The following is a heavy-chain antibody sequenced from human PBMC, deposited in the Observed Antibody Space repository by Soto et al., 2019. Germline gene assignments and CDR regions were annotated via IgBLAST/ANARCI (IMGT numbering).Heavy chain of an antibody. CDR2: MNPNGNT. D-gene: IGHD3-3*01. CDR3: ARGDFWSGYSVRTSGYYYYGMDV. CDR1: GYTFTSYD. V-gene: IGHV1-8*01. J-gene: IGHJ6*02. Sequence: ASVKVSCKASGYTFTSYDINWVRQATGQGLEWMGWMNPNGNTGYAQKFQGRVTMTRNTSISTAYMELSSLRSEDTAVYYCARGDFWSGYSVRTSGYYYYGMDVWGQGTTVTVSS.